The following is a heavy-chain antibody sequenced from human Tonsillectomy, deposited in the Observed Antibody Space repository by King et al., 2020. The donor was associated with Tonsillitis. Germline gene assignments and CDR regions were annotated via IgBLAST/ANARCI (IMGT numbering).Heavy chain of an antibody. CDR2: INPSGGST. V-gene: IGHV1-46*03. CDR1: GYTFTSYY. D-gene: IGHD3-16*02. Sequence: QLVQSGAEVKKPGASVKVSCKASGYTFTSYYMHWVRQAPGQGLEWMGIINPSGGSTSYAQKFQGRVTMTRDPSTSTVYMELSSLRSEDTAVYYCAKGGSSRYDAFDIWGQGTMVAVSS. J-gene: IGHJ3*02. CDR3: AKGGSSRYDAFDI.